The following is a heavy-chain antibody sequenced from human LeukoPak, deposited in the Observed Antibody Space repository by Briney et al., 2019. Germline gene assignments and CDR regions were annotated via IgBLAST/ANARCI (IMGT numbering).Heavy chain of an antibody. V-gene: IGHV4-39*02. Sequence: SETLSLTCTVSGGSISSSGYYWGWIRQPPGKGLEWIGSLYYSGSGSTNYNPSLKSRVTTSVDTSKNQFSLKLSSVTATDTAVYYCARERVGGGGYYFDSWGQGTLVTVSS. J-gene: IGHJ4*02. CDR3: ARERVGGGGYYFDS. CDR1: GGSISSSGYY. D-gene: IGHD1-26*01. CDR2: LYYSGSGST.